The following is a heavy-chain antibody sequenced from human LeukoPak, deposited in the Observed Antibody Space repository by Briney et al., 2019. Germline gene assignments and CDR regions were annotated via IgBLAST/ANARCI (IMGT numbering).Heavy chain of an antibody. CDR2: IYSGGDT. D-gene: IGHD1-26*01. J-gene: IGHJ3*02. Sequence: GGSLRLSCAVSGFTVSSNYMSWVRQAPGKGLEWVSVIYSGGDTYYADSVKGRFTISRDNSKNTLYLQMNSLRAEDTAVYYCARDRPSSGSSFDIWGQGTMATVSS. CDR1: GFTVSSNY. V-gene: IGHV3-53*01. CDR3: ARDRPSSGSSFDI.